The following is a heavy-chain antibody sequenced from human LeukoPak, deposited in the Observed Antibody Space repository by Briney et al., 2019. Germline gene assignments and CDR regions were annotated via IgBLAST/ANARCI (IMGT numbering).Heavy chain of an antibody. CDR2: IHSGGTI. V-gene: IGHV3-66*01. J-gene: IGHJ4*02. CDR3: AFGRYPFDY. Sequence: GGSLRLSCEASGFTVSDYYMSWVRQAPGKGLEWVSLIHSGGTIYYTDSVKGRFTISRDNSKNTLYLQMNSLTIEGTAVYYCAFGRYPFDYWGQGTLVTVSS. D-gene: IGHD3-16*02. CDR1: GFTVSDYY.